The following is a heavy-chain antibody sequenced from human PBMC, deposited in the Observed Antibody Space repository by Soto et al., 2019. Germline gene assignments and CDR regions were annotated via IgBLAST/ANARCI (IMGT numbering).Heavy chain of an antibody. CDR1: GLTFSSNW. D-gene: IGHD1-26*01. J-gene: IGHJ5*02. V-gene: IGHV3-7*04. CDR3: ARVVGAPNWFDP. Sequence: GGSLRLSCAASGLTFSSNWMSWVRQAPGRGLECVANIKQDGNEKYYVDSVKGRFTISRDNAKNSLYLQMDSLRAEDTAVYYCARVVGAPNWFDPWGQGTLVTVSS. CDR2: IKQDGNEK.